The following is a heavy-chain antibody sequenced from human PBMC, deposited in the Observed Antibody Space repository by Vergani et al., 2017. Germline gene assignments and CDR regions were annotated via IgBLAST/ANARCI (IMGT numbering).Heavy chain of an antibody. CDR1: GFTFSSYA. D-gene: IGHD2-2*01. J-gene: IGHJ4*02. CDR3: AKVHCSSTSCYPGPFDY. Sequence: EVQLLESGGGLVQPGGSLRLSCAASGFTFSSYAMSWVRQAPGKGLEWVSAISGIGGSTYYADSVKGRFTISRDNSKNTLYLQMNSLRAEDTAVYYCAKVHCSSTSCYPGPFDYWGQGTLVTVSS. CDR2: ISGIGGST. V-gene: IGHV3-23*01.